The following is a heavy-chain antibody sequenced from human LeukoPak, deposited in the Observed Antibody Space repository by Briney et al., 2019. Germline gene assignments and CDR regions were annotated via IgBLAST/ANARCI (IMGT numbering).Heavy chain of an antibody. CDR2: IKSKTDGGTT. J-gene: IGHJ4*02. CDR1: GFTVNNAW. D-gene: IGHD3-3*01. Sequence: GGSLRLSCAASGFTVNNAWMSWVRQAPGKGLEWVGRIKSKTDGGTTDYAALVKGRFTISRDDSKNTLYLQMNSLKTEDTAVYYCTTDTPDYDFWSGFIWGQGTLVTVSS. CDR3: TTDTPDYDFWSGFI. V-gene: IGHV3-15*01.